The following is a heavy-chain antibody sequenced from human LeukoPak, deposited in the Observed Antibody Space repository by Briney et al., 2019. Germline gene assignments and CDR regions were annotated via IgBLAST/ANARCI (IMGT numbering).Heavy chain of an antibody. CDR2: IYYSGST. CDR1: GGSISSYY. J-gene: IGHJ4*02. Sequence: PSETLSLTCTVSGGSISSYYWSWIRQPPGKGLEWIGYIYYSGSTNYNPFLKSRVTISVDTSKNQFSLKLSSVTAADTAVYYCARLVVGAAMVFDYWGQGTLVTVSS. D-gene: IGHD2-15*01. CDR3: ARLVVGAAMVFDY. V-gene: IGHV4-59*08.